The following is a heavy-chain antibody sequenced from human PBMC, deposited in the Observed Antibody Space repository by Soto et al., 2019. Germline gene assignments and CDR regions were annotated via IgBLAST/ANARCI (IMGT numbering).Heavy chain of an antibody. CDR2: IYYSGST. D-gene: IGHD1-26*01. V-gene: IGHV4-31*03. CDR1: GGSISRGGSY. CDR3: ARGREFHGTAYGMDV. Sequence: QVQLQGSGPGLVKPSQTLSLTCTVSGGSISRGGSYWSWIRQHPGKGLEWIGYIYYSGSTYYNPSLKSRVTISVDTSKNQFSLKLSSVTAADTAVYYCARGREFHGTAYGMDVWGQGTTVTVSS. J-gene: IGHJ6*02.